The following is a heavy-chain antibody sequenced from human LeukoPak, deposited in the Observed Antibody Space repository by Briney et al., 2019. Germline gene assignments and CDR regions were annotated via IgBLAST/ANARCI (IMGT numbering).Heavy chain of an antibody. V-gene: IGHV3-7*01. J-gene: IGHJ6*03. D-gene: IGHD6-13*01. Sequence: GGSLRLSCAASGFTFSSYGMSWVRQAPGKGLEWVANIKQDGSEKYYVDSVKGRFTISRDNAKNSLYLQMNSLRAEDTAVYYCARAGQQLVGIYYYYYYMDVWGKGTTVTVSS. CDR2: IKQDGSEK. CDR1: GFTFSSYG. CDR3: ARAGQQLVGIYYYYYYMDV.